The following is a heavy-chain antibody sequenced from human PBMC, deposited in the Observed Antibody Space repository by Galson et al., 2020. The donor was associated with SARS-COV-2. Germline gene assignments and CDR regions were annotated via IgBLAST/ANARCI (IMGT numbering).Heavy chain of an antibody. CDR2: TYYRSKWFY. Sequence: ASETLSLTCVITGDSVSSYSAHWNWIRQSPSRGLEWLGTTYYRSKWFYNYTVSVESRLTINPDTSKNQFSLQLSSVTPEDTAIYYCARETGIHTAFAWFDRWGQGTLVTFSS. CDR3: ARETGIHTAFAWFDR. CDR1: GDSVSSYSAH. J-gene: IGHJ5*02. D-gene: IGHD7-27*01. V-gene: IGHV6-1*01.